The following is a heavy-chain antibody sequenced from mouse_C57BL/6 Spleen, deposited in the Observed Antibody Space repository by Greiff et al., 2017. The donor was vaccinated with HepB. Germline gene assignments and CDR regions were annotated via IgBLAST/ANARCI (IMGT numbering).Heavy chain of an antibody. CDR3: ARDRLVTTRSWFAY. D-gene: IGHD2-5*01. CDR2: ISDGGSYT. V-gene: IGHV5-4*01. Sequence: EVQGVESGGGLVKPGGSLKLSCAASGFTFSSYAMSWVRQTPEKRLEWVATISDGGSYTYYPDNVKGRFTISRDNAKNNLYLQMSHLKSEDTAMYYCARDRLVTTRSWFAYWGQGTLVTVSA. J-gene: IGHJ3*01. CDR1: GFTFSSYA.